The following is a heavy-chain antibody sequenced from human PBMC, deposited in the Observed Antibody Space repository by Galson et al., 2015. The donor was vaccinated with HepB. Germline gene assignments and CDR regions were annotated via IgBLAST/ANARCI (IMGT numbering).Heavy chain of an antibody. CDR2: IYHSGST. Sequence: SETLSLTCAVSGGSISSSNWWSWVRQPPGKGLEWIGEIYHSGSTNYNPSLKSRVTISVDKSKDQFSLKLSSVTAADTAVYYCARDRGHRNYYGSGSYYAFDYWGQGTLVTVSS. CDR3: ARDRGHRNYYGSGSYYAFDY. CDR1: GGSISSSNW. D-gene: IGHD3-10*01. V-gene: IGHV4-4*02. J-gene: IGHJ4*02.